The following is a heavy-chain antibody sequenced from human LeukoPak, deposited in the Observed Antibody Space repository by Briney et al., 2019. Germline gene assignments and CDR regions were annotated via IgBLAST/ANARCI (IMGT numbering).Heavy chain of an antibody. J-gene: IGHJ3*01. V-gene: IGHV4-61*01. D-gene: IGHD1-26*01. CDR2: IYCSGTT. Sequence: PSETLSLTCTVSGASVNSGSYHWSWIRQSPGKGLEWMGYIYCSGTTKYNPSLKSRVTISDDKSKNQFSLKLTSVTSEDTAVYYCATDRWDGRDGFDFWGQGTMVTVSS. CDR1: GASVNSGSYH. CDR3: ATDRWDGRDGFDF.